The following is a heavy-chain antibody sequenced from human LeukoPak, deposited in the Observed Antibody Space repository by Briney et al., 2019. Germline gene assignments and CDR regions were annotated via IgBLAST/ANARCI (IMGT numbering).Heavy chain of an antibody. V-gene: IGHV1-8*02. Sequence: ASVKVSCKASGGTFSSYAISWVRQAPGQGLEWMGWMNPNSGNTGYAQKFQGRVTMTRNTSISTAYMELSSLRSEDTAVYYCARGPSGKGGGDYWGQGTLVTVSS. CDR1: GGTFSSYA. CDR2: MNPNSGNT. D-gene: IGHD3-10*01. J-gene: IGHJ4*02. CDR3: ARGPSGKGGGDY.